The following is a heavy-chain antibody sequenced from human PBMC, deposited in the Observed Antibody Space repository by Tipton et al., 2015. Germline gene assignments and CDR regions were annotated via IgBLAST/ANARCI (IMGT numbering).Heavy chain of an antibody. Sequence: TLSLTCSVSGGSVSSANYYWSWIRQPPGKGLEWIAEIYHSGSTNYNPSLKSRVTISVDKSKNQFSLKLSSVTAADTAVYYCARRFSHSSSWTFDYWGQGTLVTVSS. V-gene: IGHV4-61*01. J-gene: IGHJ4*02. CDR1: GGSVSSANYY. CDR2: IYHSGST. D-gene: IGHD6-13*01. CDR3: ARRFSHSSSWTFDY.